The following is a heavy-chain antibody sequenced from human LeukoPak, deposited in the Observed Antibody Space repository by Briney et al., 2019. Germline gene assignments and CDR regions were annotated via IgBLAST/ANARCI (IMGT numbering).Heavy chain of an antibody. J-gene: IGHJ1*01. D-gene: IGHD6-19*01. V-gene: IGHV3-48*03. CDR1: GFTFSSYE. CDR3: ARVSEDYSSGWYEEYFQY. Sequence: PGGSLRLSCAASGFTFSSYEMNWVRQAPGKGLEWVSYISSSGSTIYYADSVKGRFTISRDNSKNTLNLQMTSLRAEDTAVYYCARVSEDYSSGWYEEYFQYCGQGTLVIVSS. CDR2: ISSSGSTI.